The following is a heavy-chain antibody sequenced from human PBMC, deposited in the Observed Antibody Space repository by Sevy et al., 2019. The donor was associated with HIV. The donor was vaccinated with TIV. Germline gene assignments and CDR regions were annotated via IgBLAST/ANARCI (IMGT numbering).Heavy chain of an antibody. V-gene: IGHV4-59*08. CDR1: GGSITSLY. J-gene: IGHJ4*02. CDR3: AGENAWGRGYS. D-gene: IGHD1-26*01. CDR2: IYYNGHI. Sequence: SETLSLTCTVSGGSITSLYWNWIRQPPGKGLEWIANIYYNGHINYNPSLKNPVTLSLDTSKNQFSLRLSSVTAADTAMYYCAGENAWGRGYSWGQGTLVTVSS.